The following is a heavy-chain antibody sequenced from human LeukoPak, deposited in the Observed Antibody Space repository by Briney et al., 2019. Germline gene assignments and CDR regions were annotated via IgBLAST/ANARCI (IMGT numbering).Heavy chain of an antibody. D-gene: IGHD1-26*01. Sequence: PGGSLRLSCAASGFTFSSFSMNWVRQVPGKGLEWVSYISSSAIINYADSVKGRFTISRDNAENTLSLQMNSLRREDTAVYYCARDLISGAYTFDYWGQGTLVTVSS. V-gene: IGHV3-48*01. CDR1: GFTFSSFS. J-gene: IGHJ4*02. CDR2: ISSSAII. CDR3: ARDLISGAYTFDY.